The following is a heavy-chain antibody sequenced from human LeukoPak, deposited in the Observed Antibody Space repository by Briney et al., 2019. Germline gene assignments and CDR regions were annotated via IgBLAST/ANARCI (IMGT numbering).Heavy chain of an antibody. Sequence: PGGSLRLSCAASGFTFSSYAMHWVRQAPGKGLEWVAVISYDGSNKYYADSVKGRFTISRDNSKNTLYLQMNSLRAEDTAVYYCARELDYYFDYWGQGTLVTVSS. CDR2: ISYDGSNK. V-gene: IGHV3-30*04. J-gene: IGHJ4*02. CDR1: GFTFSSYA. CDR3: ARELDYYFDY. D-gene: IGHD2-2*03.